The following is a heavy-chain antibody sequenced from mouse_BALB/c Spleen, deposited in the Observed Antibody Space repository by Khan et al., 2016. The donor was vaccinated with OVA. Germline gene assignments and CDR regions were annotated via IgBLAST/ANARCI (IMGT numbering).Heavy chain of an antibody. D-gene: IGHD2-10*01. CDR2: IWSDGST. CDR3: ARQPYYHYNVMDY. CDR1: GFSLTNYG. V-gene: IGHV2-6-1*01. J-gene: IGHJ4*01. Sequence: VELVESGPGQVAPSQSLSITCTISGFSLTNYGVHWVRQPPGKGLEWLVVIWSDGSTTYNSALKSRLTISKDNSKSQVFLKMNSLQTDDTAMYFCARQPYYHYNVMDYWGQGTSVTVSA.